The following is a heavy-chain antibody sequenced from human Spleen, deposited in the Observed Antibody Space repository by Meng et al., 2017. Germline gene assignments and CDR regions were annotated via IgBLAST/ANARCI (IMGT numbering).Heavy chain of an antibody. CDR2: IYHSGST. V-gene: IGHV4-4*02. Sequence: QVQLQESRPGQVKPSGTPSLPWPVSVAAISSHTWWSWVRQPPGKGLEWIGEIYHSGSTNYNPSLKSRITISVDKPKNQFSLKLSSVTAADTAVYYCARSPRVGVLGYWGQGTLVTVSS. J-gene: IGHJ4*02. D-gene: IGHD3-10*01. CDR1: VAAISSHTW. CDR3: ARSPRVGVLGY.